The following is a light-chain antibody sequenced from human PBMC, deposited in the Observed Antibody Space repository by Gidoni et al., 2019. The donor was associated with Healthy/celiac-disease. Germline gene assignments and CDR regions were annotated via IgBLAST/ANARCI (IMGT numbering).Light chain of an antibody. J-gene: IGLJ3*02. Sequence: QSVLTQPPSASGTPGQRVPITCSGSSSNIGSNYVYWYQQLPGTAPKLLISRNNQRPSGVPARFSGSKSGTSASLAISGLRSEDEADYYCAAWDDSLSGWVFGGGTKLTVL. CDR2: RNN. CDR1: SSNIGSNY. CDR3: AAWDDSLSGWV. V-gene: IGLV1-47*01.